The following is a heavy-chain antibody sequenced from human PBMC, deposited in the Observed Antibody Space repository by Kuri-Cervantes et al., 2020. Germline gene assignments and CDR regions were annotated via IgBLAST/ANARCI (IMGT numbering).Heavy chain of an antibody. V-gene: IGHV1-8*01. Sequence: ASVKVSCKASGYTFTSYDINWVRQATGQGLEWMGWMNPNSGNTGYAQKFQGRVTMTRNTSISTAYMELSSLRSEDTAVYYRARGRDVDTAMGYGMDVWGQGTTVTVSS. CDR2: MNPNSGNT. CDR3: ARGRDVDTAMGYGMDV. J-gene: IGHJ6*02. D-gene: IGHD5-18*01. CDR1: GYTFTSYD.